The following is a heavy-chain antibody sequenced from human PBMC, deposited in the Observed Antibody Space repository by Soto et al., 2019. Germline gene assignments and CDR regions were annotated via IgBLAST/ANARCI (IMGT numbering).Heavy chain of an antibody. D-gene: IGHD4-17*01. CDR3: ARTTAVPNTLRSRYFFDY. CDR1: GGSVSNKTYY. V-gene: IGHV4-61*01. CDR2: VYYSGTT. J-gene: IGHJ4*02. Sequence: SETLSLTCSVSGGSVSNKTYYWSWLRQPPGKGLEWIGYVYYSGTTNYNPSLKSRVTISVDMSKNQFSLRLSSVTAADTALYFCARTTAVPNTLRSRYFFDYWGQGTLVTVSS.